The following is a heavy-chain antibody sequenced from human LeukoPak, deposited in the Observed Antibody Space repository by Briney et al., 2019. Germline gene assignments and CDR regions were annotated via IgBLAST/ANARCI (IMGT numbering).Heavy chain of an antibody. V-gene: IGHV4-34*01. CDR1: GGSFSGYY. CDR2: INHSGST. D-gene: IGHD2-15*01. Sequence: PSETLSLTCAVYGGSFSGYYWSWIRQPPGKGLEWIGEINHSGSTNYNPSLKSRVTISVDTSKNQFSLKLSSVTAADTAVYYCARATVAAYYFDYRGQGTLVTVSS. J-gene: IGHJ4*02. CDR3: ARATVAAYYFDY.